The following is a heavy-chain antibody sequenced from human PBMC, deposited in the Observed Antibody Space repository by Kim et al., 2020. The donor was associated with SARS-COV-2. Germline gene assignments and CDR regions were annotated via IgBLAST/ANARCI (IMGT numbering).Heavy chain of an antibody. V-gene: IGHV3-23*01. J-gene: IGHJ6*02. CDR1: GFTFSSYA. CDR3: AKDLADRQGIDVVVPAAMPIGGHYYYYGMDV. D-gene: IGHD2-2*01. Sequence: GGSLRLSCAASGFTFSSYAMSWVRQAPGKGLEWVSAISGSGGSTYYADSVKGRFTISRDNSKNTLYLQMNSLRAEDTAVYYCAKDLADRQGIDVVVPAAMPIGGHYYYYGMDVWGQGTTVTVSS. CDR2: ISGSGGST.